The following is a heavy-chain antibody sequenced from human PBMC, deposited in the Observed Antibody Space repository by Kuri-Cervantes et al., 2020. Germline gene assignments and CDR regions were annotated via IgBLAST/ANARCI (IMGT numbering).Heavy chain of an antibody. CDR1: GFTFSTYA. CDR2: ISNDGTNK. CDR3: ATDLRYCSGGTCYGILDC. J-gene: IGHJ4*02. D-gene: IGHD2-15*01. V-gene: IGHV3-30*07. Sequence: GGSLRLSCAASGFTFSTYAMHWLRQAPGKGLEWVAVISNDGTNKYYADSVKGRFTISRDNSKNTLYLQMNSLGAEDTAVCYCATDLRYCSGGTCYGILDCWGQGTLVTVSS.